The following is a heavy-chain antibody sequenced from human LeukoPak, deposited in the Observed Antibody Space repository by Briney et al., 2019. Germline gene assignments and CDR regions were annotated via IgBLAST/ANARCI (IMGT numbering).Heavy chain of an antibody. D-gene: IGHD3-10*01. CDR2: IYTNGNT. V-gene: IGHV3-66*01. J-gene: IGHJ4*02. Sequence: GGSLRLSCAASGLTVTNNYWNWVRQPPGKGPEWISLIYTNGNTQYADSVKGRFTFSRDISKNTLYLQMNSLRAEDTAVYYCAKGGAYYGSGSYLGYWGQGTPVTVSS. CDR1: GLTVTNNY. CDR3: AKGGAYYGSGSYLGY.